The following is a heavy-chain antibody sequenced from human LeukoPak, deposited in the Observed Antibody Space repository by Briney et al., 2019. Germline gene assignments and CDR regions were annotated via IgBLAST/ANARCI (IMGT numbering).Heavy chain of an antibody. D-gene: IGHD5-18*01. CDR3: ARGRVWHAAMEFHY. J-gene: IGHJ4*02. CDR2: INHSGST. V-gene: IGHV4-34*01. Sequence: SETLSLTCAVYGGSFSGYYWSWIRQPPGKGLEWSGEINHSGSTNYNPSLKSRVTISVDTSKNQFSLKLSSVTAADTAVYYCARGRVWHAAMEFHYWGQGTLVTVSS. CDR1: GGSFSGYY.